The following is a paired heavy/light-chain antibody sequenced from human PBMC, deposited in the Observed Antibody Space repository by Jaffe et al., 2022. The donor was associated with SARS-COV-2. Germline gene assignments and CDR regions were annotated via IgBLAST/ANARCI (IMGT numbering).Heavy chain of an antibody. CDR1: GLSYSRHW. Sequence: EVQLVDSGGGLVQPGGSLRLSCAASGLSYSRHWMSWVRQAPGKGLEWVANIREDGSQKYYVDSVKGRFIISRDNAKNSLYLQMDSLRAEDTAVYFCARYGYNQGMDVWGQGTTVTVSS. D-gene: IGHD2-2*02. J-gene: IGHJ6*02. CDR3: ARYGYNQGMDV. CDR2: IREDGSQK. V-gene: IGHV3-7*03.
Light chain of an antibody. J-gene: IGLJ3*02. Sequence: QSVLTQPPSLSAAPGQRVTISCSGSSSNIGNNYVAWYQQLPGTAPKLLIYENTKRPSGIPDRFSGSKSGTSATLGITGLQTGDEADYYCGTWDSRLNTGLFGGGTKLTVL. CDR3: GTWDSRLNTGL. V-gene: IGLV1-51*02. CDR1: SSNIGNNY. CDR2: ENT.